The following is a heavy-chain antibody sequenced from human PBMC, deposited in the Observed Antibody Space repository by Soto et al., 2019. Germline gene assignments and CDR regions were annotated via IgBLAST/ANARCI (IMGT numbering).Heavy chain of an antibody. V-gene: IGHV3-21*01. CDR1: GFTFNSYS. J-gene: IGHJ4*02. CDR2: MSRSSRYI. Sequence: GGSLRLSCAASGFTFNSYSMNWVRQAPVKGLEWVSSMSRSSRYIYYADSVKGRFTISRDNARNSVYLQMNSLRAEDTAVYYCARDGGVAATLANYFDYWGQGTLVTVSS. D-gene: IGHD2-15*01. CDR3: ARDGGVAATLANYFDY.